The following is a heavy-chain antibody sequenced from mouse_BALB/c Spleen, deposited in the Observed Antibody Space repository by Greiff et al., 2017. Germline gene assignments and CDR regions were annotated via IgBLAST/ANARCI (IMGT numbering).Heavy chain of an antibody. CDR1: GFTFSDYY. V-gene: IGHV5-4*02. J-gene: IGHJ4*01. Sequence: EVQGVESGGGLVKPGGSLKLSCAASGFTFSDYYMYWVRQTPEKRLEWVATISDGGSYTYYPDSVKGRFTISRDNAKNNLYLQMSSLKSEDTAMYYCARDCYGYAMDYWGQGTSVTVSS. CDR3: ARDCYGYAMDY. D-gene: IGHD1-1*01. CDR2: ISDGGSYT.